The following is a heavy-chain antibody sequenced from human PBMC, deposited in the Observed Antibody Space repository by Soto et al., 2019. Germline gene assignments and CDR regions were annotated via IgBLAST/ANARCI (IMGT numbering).Heavy chain of an antibody. Sequence: EVQLLESGGGLVQPGGSLRLSCTASGFTFSSYAMSWVRQAPGKGLEWVSAISGSGGTTYYADSVKGRFTFSRDNSKNPLYLQRNSLRAEDTAVYYCAKTADGWFSAFDIWGQGKRVTVSS. J-gene: IGHJ3*02. CDR1: GFTFSSYA. D-gene: IGHD6-19*01. V-gene: IGHV3-23*01. CDR2: ISGSGGTT. CDR3: AKTADGWFSAFDI.